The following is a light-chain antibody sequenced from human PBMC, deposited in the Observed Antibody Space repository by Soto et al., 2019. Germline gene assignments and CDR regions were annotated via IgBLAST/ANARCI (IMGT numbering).Light chain of an antibody. V-gene: IGKV3-20*01. CDR1: QSVSSSY. CDR3: QQYGSSPIT. CDR2: GAS. J-gene: IGKJ5*01. Sequence: EIVLTQAPGTLSFSPGDRATLSCRASQSVSSSYLAWYQQKPGQAPRLLIHGASSRATGIPDRISGSGSGTDFTLTISRLEPEDFAVYYCQQYGSSPITFGQGTRLENK.